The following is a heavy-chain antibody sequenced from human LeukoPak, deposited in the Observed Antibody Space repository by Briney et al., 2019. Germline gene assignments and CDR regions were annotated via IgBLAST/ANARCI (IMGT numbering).Heavy chain of an antibody. CDR3: ARQYYDYVWGSYPGDY. CDR1: GGTFSSYV. D-gene: IGHD3-16*02. Sequence: ASVKVSCKASGGTFSSYVLSWLRQAPGQGLEWIGSVIPIYGSTNYAQKFHGRVSITADESTSTVYMDLSSLKSEDTAVYYCARQYYDYVWGSYPGDYWGQGTLVTVSS. J-gene: IGHJ4*02. V-gene: IGHV1-69*13. CDR2: VIPIYGST.